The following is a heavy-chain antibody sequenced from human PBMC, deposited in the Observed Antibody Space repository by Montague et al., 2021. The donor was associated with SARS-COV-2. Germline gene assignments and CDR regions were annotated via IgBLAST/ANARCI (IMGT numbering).Heavy chain of an antibody. D-gene: IGHD3-9*01. CDR1: VFTLSSYS. V-gene: IGHV3-21*01. Sequence: SLILSCAASVFTLSSYSMNWVRQAPGKGLEWVSSISSSSSYIYYXYSLKVRFTISRDNAKNSLYLQMNSLRVEDTAVYYCARAGTYYDILTGYAELGYFDYWGQGTLVTVSS. CDR2: ISSSSSYI. CDR3: ARAGTYYDILTGYAELGYFDY. J-gene: IGHJ4*02.